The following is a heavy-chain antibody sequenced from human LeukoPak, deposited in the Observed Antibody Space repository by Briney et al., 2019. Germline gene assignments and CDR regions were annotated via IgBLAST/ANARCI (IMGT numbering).Heavy chain of an antibody. CDR3: AREKRRSLEWLPLDY. CDR1: GGTFSSYA. D-gene: IGHD3-3*01. CDR2: IIPIFGTA. V-gene: IGHV1-69*06. J-gene: IGHJ4*02. Sequence: ASVKVSCKASGGTFSSYAISWVRQAPGQGLEWMGRIIPIFGTANYAQKFQGRVTITADKSTSTAYMELSSLRSEDTAVYYCAREKRRSLEWLPLDYWGQGTLVTVSS.